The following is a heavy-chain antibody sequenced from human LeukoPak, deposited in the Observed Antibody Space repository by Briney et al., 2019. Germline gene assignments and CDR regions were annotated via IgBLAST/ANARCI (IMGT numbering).Heavy chain of an antibody. CDR3: AGYDYVWGSYRYGSHY. J-gene: IGHJ4*02. V-gene: IGHV4-59*01. D-gene: IGHD3-16*02. CDR1: GGSISNYY. Sequence: PSETLSLTCTVPGGSISNYYWSWIRQPPGQGLEWIGYVYYSGSSSYDPSLTGRITISIDKSKDQFSLRLRSVTAADTAVYYCAGYDYVWGSYRYGSHYWGQGTLVTVSS. CDR2: VYYSGSS.